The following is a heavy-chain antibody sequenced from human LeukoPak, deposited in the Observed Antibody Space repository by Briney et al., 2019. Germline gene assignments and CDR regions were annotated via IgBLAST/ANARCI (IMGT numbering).Heavy chain of an antibody. CDR3: ARAGPNYDFWSGESKTYYFDY. CDR1: GFTFSSYR. J-gene: IGHJ4*02. D-gene: IGHD3-3*01. V-gene: IGHV3-21*01. CDR2: ISSSSSYI. Sequence: PGGSLRLSCAASGFTFSSYRMNWVRQAPGKGLEWVSSISSSSSYIYYADSVKGRFTISRDNAKNSLYLQMNSLRAEDTAVYYCARAGPNYDFWSGESKTYYFDYWGQGTLVTVSS.